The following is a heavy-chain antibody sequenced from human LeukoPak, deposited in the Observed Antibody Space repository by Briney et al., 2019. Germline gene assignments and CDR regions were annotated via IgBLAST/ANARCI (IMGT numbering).Heavy chain of an antibody. CDR1: GYTFTSYD. Sequence: AASVTVSCKASGYTFTSYDINWVRQATGQGLEWMGWMNPNSGNTGYAQKFQGRVTMTRNTSISTAYMELSSLRSEDTAVYYCATGVPSDNWFDPWGQGTLVTVSS. D-gene: IGHD3-3*01. J-gene: IGHJ5*02. V-gene: IGHV1-8*01. CDR2: MNPNSGNT. CDR3: ATGVPSDNWFDP.